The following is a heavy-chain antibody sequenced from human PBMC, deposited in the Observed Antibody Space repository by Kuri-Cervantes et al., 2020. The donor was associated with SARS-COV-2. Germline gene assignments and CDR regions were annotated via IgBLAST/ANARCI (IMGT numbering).Heavy chain of an antibody. J-gene: IGHJ5*02. CDR3: AMSYYDFWSGYYTRSGWFDP. Sequence: GSLRLSCAASGFPFSSYSMNWVRQAPGKGLEWVGSIYYSGSTYYNPSLKSRVTISVDTSKNQFSLMLSSVTAADTAVYYCAMSYYDFWSGYYTRSGWFDPWGQGTLVVASS. CDR2: IYYSGST. V-gene: IGHV4-59*05. CDR1: GFPFSSYSMN. D-gene: IGHD3-3*01.